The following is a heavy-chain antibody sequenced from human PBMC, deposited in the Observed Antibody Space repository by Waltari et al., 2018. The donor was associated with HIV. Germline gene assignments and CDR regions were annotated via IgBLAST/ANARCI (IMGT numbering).Heavy chain of an antibody. CDR2: IRSKTYGGTT. V-gene: IGHV3-49*04. CDR3: TKAVAGFYYFDY. J-gene: IGHJ4*02. Sequence: EVQLVESGGGLVQPGRSLRLSCAASGFSFGDYSMSWVRQAPGKGLGWVGFIRSKTYGGTTEYAAFVKGRFTISRDDSKSIAYLQMNSLKTEDTAVYYCTKAVAGFYYFDYWGQGTQVTVSS. D-gene: IGHD6-19*01. CDR1: GFSFGDYS.